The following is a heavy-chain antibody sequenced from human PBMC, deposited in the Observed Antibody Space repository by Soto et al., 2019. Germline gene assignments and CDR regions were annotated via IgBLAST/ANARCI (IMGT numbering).Heavy chain of an antibody. D-gene: IGHD3-22*01. CDR3: ARMDYYDSSGYYFDAFDI. Sequence: SGPTLVNPTQTLTLTCTFSGFSLTTSGVGVGWIRQPPGKALEWLALIYWDDDKRYSPSLKSRLTITKDTSKNQVVLTMTNMDPVDTATYYCARMDYYDSSGYYFDAFDIWGQGTMVTVSS. CDR1: GFSLTTSGVG. J-gene: IGHJ3*02. CDR2: IYWDDDK. V-gene: IGHV2-5*02.